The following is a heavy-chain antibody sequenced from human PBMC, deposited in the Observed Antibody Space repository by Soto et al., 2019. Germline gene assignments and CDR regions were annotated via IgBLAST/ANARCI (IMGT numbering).Heavy chain of an antibody. Sequence: PGGSLRLSCAASGFTFSSYGMHWVRQAPGKGLEWVAVISYDGSNKYYADSVKGRFTISRDNSKNTLYLQMDSLRAEDTAVYYCAIFKQYCSGGSCYPTSYYYYGMDVWGQGTTVTVSS. CDR3: AIFKQYCSGGSCYPTSYYYYGMDV. CDR2: ISYDGSNK. V-gene: IGHV3-30*03. CDR1: GFTFSSYG. D-gene: IGHD2-15*01. J-gene: IGHJ6*02.